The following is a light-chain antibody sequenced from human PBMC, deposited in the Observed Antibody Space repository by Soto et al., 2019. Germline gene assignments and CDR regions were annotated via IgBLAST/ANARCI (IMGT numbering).Light chain of an antibody. CDR1: SSDVGGYNY. CDR3: FSYTSSTAYV. CDR2: EVS. V-gene: IGLV2-14*01. Sequence: VLTQPASVSGSPGQSITISCTGTSSDVGGYNYVSWYQLHPGKAPKLMIYEVSNRPSGISNRFSASKSGNTASLTISGLQAEDEADYYCFSYTSSTAYVFGTGTKVTVL. J-gene: IGLJ1*01.